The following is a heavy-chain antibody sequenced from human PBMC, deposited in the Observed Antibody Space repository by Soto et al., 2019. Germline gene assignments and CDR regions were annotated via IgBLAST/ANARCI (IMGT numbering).Heavy chain of an antibody. CDR2: ISGSGGST. V-gene: IGHV3-23*01. J-gene: IGHJ3*02. CDR1: GFTFSSYA. CDR3: AKDLGYCSSTSCYDAFDI. Sequence: GGSLRLSCAASGFTFSSYAMSWVRQAPGKGLEWVSAISGSGGSTYYADSVKGRFTISRDNSKNTLYLQMNSLRAEDTAVYYCAKDLGYCSSTSCYDAFDIWGQGTMVTVSS. D-gene: IGHD2-2*01.